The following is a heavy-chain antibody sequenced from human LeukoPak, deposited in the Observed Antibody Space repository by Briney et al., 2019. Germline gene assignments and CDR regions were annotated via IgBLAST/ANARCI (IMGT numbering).Heavy chain of an antibody. D-gene: IGHD1-26*01. CDR3: VKDGRSSAPY. Sequence: GGSLRLSCAASGFMFSKYAMSWVRQAPGKGLEWVSGITNTGGPSSADSVKGRFTISRDNAQSTLSLQMSRLRAEDTAVYFCVKDGRSSAPYWGQGTQVTVSS. V-gene: IGHV3-23*01. CDR1: GFMFSKYA. J-gene: IGHJ4*02. CDR2: ITNTGGP.